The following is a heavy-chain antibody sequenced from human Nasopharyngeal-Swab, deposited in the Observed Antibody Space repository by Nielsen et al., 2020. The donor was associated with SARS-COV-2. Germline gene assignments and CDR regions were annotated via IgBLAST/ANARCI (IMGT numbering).Heavy chain of an antibody. CDR3: AREQQLGPPHWFQYMDV. J-gene: IGHJ6*03. V-gene: IGHV3-48*02. CDR2: ISTTSSSI. CDR1: GFNFKTYN. Sequence: GESLKISCAASGFNFKTYNMNWVRQAPGKGLEWVAYISTTSSSIYYSDSVKGRFTISRDDARNSLYLQMNNVRDGDTAVYYCAREQQLGPPHWFQYMDVWGKGTTVTVSS. D-gene: IGHD6-13*01.